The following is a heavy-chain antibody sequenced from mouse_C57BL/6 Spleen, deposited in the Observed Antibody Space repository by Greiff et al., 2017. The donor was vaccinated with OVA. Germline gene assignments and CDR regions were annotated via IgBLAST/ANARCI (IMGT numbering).Heavy chain of an antibody. CDR2: IYPGDGDT. CDR3: ARDYYGLDY. Sequence: QVVESGPELVKPGASVKISCKASGYAFSSSWMNWVKQRPGKGLEWIGRIYPGDGDTNYNGKFKGKATLTADKSSSTAYMQLSSLTSEDSAVYFCARDYYGLDYWGQGTTLTVSS. CDR1: GYAFSSSW. D-gene: IGHD1-1*01. J-gene: IGHJ2*01. V-gene: IGHV1-82*01.